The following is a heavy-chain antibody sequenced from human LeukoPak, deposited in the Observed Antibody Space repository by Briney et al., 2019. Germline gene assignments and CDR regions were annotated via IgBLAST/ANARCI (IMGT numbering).Heavy chain of an antibody. CDR2: ISSSSTI. J-gene: IGHJ4*02. CDR3: AGNSILTGYYLFDY. Sequence: GGSLRLSCAASGFTFSSDSMNWVRQAPGKGLEWVSYISSSSTIYYADSVKGRFTISRDNAKNSLYLQMNSLRAEDTAVYYCAGNSILTGYYLFDYWGQGTLVTVSS. CDR1: GFTFSSDS. V-gene: IGHV3-48*04. D-gene: IGHD3-9*01.